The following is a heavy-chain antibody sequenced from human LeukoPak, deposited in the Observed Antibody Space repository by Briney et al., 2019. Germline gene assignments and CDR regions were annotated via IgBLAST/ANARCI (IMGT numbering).Heavy chain of an antibody. D-gene: IGHD6-13*01. J-gene: IGHJ4*02. Sequence: GGSPRLSCAASRFTFSTYWMSWVRQAPGKGLEWVANIKQDGSEKYYVDSVKGRFTISRDNAKNSLYLQMNSLRAEDTAVYYCARSSWHDYWGQGTLVTVSS. CDR2: IKQDGSEK. V-gene: IGHV3-7*01. CDR1: RFTFSTYW. CDR3: ARSSWHDY.